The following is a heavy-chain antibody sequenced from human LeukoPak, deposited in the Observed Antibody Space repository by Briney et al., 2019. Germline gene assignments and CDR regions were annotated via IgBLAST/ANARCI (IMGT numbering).Heavy chain of an antibody. CDR3: AKDKEGTSSIYWYFFDY. J-gene: IGHJ4*02. V-gene: IGHV3-23*01. CDR2: IRGSGDKT. D-gene: IGHD2-8*02. CDR1: GFTFSNYA. Sequence: GGSLRLSCAASGFTFSNYAMSWVRQAPGKGLEWVSAIRGSGDKTYYADSVKGRFTISRDNSKNTLYLQMSSLRVEDTAVYYCAKDKEGTSSIYWYFFDYWGQGTLVTLSS.